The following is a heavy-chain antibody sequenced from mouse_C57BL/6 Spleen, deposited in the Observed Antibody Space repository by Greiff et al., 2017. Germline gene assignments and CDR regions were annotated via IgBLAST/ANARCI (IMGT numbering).Heavy chain of an antibody. CDR2: ISSGGSYT. J-gene: IGHJ3*01. D-gene: IGHD1-1*01. V-gene: IGHV5-6*02. Sequence: DVKLQESGGDLVKPGGSLKLSCAASGFTFSSYGMSWVRQTPDKRLEWVATISSGGSYTYYPDSVKGRFTISRDNAKNTLYLQMSSLKSEDTAMYYCARFYYGSSYWFAYWGQGTLVTVSA. CDR3: ARFYYGSSYWFAY. CDR1: GFTFSSYG.